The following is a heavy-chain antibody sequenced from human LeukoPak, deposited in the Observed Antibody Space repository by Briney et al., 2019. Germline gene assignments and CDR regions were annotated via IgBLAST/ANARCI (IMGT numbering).Heavy chain of an antibody. CDR2: IIPIFGTA. D-gene: IGHD3-22*01. CDR3: ARGTYYDSSGYYEGGAFDI. V-gene: IGHV1-69*06. J-gene: IGHJ3*02. Sequence: GASVKVSCKASGGTFSSYAISWVRQAPGQGLEWMGGIIPIFGTANYAQKFQGRVTITADKSTSTAYMELSSLRSEDTAVYYCARGTYYDSSGYYEGGAFDIWGQGTMVTVSS. CDR1: GGTFSSYA.